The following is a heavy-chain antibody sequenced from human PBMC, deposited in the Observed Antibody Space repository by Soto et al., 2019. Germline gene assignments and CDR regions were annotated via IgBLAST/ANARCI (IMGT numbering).Heavy chain of an antibody. CDR2: IYYSGST. V-gene: IGHV4-30-4*01. CDR1: GGSISSGDCY. J-gene: IGHJ6*02. Sequence: SETLSLTCTVSGGSISSGDCYWSWIRQPPGKGLEWIGYIYYSGSTYYNPSLKSRVTISVDTSKNQFSLKLSSVTAADTAVYYCARGEYQLLGGMDVWGQGTTVTVSS. D-gene: IGHD2-2*01. CDR3: ARGEYQLLGGMDV.